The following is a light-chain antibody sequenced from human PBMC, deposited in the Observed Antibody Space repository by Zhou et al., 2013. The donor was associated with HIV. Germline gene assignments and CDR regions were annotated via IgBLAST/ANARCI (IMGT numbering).Light chain of an antibody. CDR2: GAS. J-gene: IGKJ1*01. CDR3: QQFGSSPWT. V-gene: IGKV3-20*01. CDR1: QRVNSRS. Sequence: EIVLTQSPGTLSLSPGERATLSCRASQRVNSRSLAWYQQEPGQAPRLLLSGASNRATGIPDRFSGSGSGTDFTLTISRLEPEDFAVYYCQQFGSSPWTFGQGTKVEI.